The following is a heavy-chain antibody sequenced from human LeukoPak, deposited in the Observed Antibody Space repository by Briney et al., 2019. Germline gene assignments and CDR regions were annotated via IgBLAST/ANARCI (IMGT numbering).Heavy chain of an antibody. CDR1: GFTFDDYA. CDR2: ISWNSGSI. Sequence: GRSLRLSCAASGFTFDDYAMHWVRQAPGKGLEWVSGISWNSGSIGYADSVKGRFTISRDNAKNPLYLQMNSLRAEDTAVYYCARDLRFGFMDVWGKGTTVTVSS. V-gene: IGHV3-9*01. D-gene: IGHD3-10*01. CDR3: ARDLRFGFMDV. J-gene: IGHJ6*03.